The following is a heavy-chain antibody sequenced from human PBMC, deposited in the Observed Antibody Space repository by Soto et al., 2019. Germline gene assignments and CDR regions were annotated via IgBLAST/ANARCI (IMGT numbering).Heavy chain of an antibody. Sequence: PGKWLECVAVISYDGSNKYYADYVKGRLTMYRDNSKDTLYLQMNSLRAEDTAVYYCAKDVAPTMVVVVGDYWGQGTLVTVSS. CDR3: AKDVAPTMVVVVGDY. J-gene: IGHJ4*02. D-gene: IGHD3-22*01. CDR2: ISYDGSNK. V-gene: IGHV3-30*18.